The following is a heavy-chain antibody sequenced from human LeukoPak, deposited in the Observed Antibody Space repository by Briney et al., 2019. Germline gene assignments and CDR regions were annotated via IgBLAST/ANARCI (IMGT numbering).Heavy chain of an antibody. CDR2: IKPDGSEK. V-gene: IGHV3-7*01. CDR1: GLIFSKYW. Sequence: PGGSLRLSCAASGLIFSKYWMTWVRQAPGKGLEWVASIKPDGSEKYYLDSVKGRFTISRDNVRDSLYLQMNSLRDDDTSVYFCARDASALYWGPGTLVTVSS. CDR3: ARDASALY. J-gene: IGHJ4*02. D-gene: IGHD6-19*01.